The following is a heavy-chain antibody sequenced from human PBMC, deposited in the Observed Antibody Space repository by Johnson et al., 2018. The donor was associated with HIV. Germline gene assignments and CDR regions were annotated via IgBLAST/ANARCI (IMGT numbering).Heavy chain of an antibody. D-gene: IGHD1-26*01. CDR2: IGTAGDT. V-gene: IGHV3-13*01. CDR1: GFTFSSYD. CDR3: ARDSVGARGAFDI. J-gene: IGHJ3*02. Sequence: VQLVESGGGLKQPGGSLRLSCAASGFTFSSYDMHWVRQATGKGLEWVSTIGTAGDTYYPGSVKGRFTVSREDAKNSLYLQMNSLRAEDTALYYCARDSVGARGAFDIWGQGTMVTVSS.